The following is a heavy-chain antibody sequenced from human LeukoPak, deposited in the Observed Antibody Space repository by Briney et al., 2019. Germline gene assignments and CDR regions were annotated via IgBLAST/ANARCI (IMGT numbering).Heavy chain of an antibody. CDR3: ARGRVSSSTWYSTYYYFFYMDF. CDR2: MYYSGST. D-gene: IGHD4-11*01. V-gene: IGHV4-39*07. J-gene: IGHJ6*03. CDR1: GGSISSYY. Sequence: PSETLSLTCTVSGGSISSYYWGWIRQPPGKGLEWIGSMYYSGSTYYNPSLKSRVTISINTSKNQFSLKLSSVTAADTAVYFCARGRVSSSTWYSTYYYFFYMDFWGKGTTVTVSS.